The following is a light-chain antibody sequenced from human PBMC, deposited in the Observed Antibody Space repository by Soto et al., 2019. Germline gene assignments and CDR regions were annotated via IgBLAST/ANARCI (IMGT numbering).Light chain of an antibody. CDR1: SSNIGSSA. CDR2: TTD. J-gene: IGLJ2*01. V-gene: IGLV1-44*01. Sequence: QSVLTQPPSASGTPGQRVTISCSGSSSNIGSSAVHWYHQVPGTTPKLLIYTTDLRPSGVPDRFSGSKSGTSASLAISGLQSEDEADYYCAAWDVSLNGVVFGGGTKLTVL. CDR3: AAWDVSLNGVV.